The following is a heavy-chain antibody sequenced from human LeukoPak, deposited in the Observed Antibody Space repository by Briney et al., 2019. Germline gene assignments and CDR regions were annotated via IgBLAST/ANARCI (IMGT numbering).Heavy chain of an antibody. CDR1: GFTFSNAW. CDR2: ISYDGSNK. J-gene: IGHJ4*02. V-gene: IGHV3-30*18. Sequence: GGSLRLSCAASGFTFSNAWMSWVRQAPGKGLEWVAVISYDGSNKYYADSVKGRFTISRDNSKNTLYLQMNSLRAEDTAVYYCAKEESIAVAGGWSSPFDDYWGQGTLVTVSS. CDR3: AKEESIAVAGGWSSPFDDY. D-gene: IGHD6-19*01.